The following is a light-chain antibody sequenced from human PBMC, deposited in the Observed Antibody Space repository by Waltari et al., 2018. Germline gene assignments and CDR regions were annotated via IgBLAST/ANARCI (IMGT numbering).Light chain of an antibody. CDR2: GAS. V-gene: IGKV3-15*01. Sequence: EIVMTQSPATLSVFPGERATLSCRASQSIRSNLAWYQHKPGQAPRLLIYGASTRATGIPARFSGSGSGTEFTHTISSLQSEDFAVYFCQQYDNWLGTFGQGTKVE. CDR1: QSIRSN. CDR3: QQYDNWLGT. J-gene: IGKJ1*01.